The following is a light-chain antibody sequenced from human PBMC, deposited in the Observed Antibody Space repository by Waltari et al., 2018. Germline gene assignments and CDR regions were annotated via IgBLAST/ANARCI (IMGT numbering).Light chain of an antibody. CDR1: RDISNY. V-gene: IGKV1-33*01. CDR3: QQYDNLPLT. Sequence: DIQMTQSPSSLSASVGDRVTITCQASRDISNYLNWYQQKPGKAPKLLIYEASNLETGVPSRFSGSGSGTDFTFTISSLQPEDIATYYCQQYDNLPLTFGGGTKVEIK. J-gene: IGKJ4*01. CDR2: EAS.